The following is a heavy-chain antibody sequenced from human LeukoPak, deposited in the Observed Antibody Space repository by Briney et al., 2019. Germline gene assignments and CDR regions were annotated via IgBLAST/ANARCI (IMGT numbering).Heavy chain of an antibody. J-gene: IGHJ4*02. V-gene: IGHV3-30*04. CDR1: RFTFSSYS. D-gene: IGHD4-17*01. CDR3: ARESYGDLYFDY. Sequence: AGGSLRLSCAASRFTFSSYSMHWVRQAPGKGLEWVALISKDGSITFYADSVKGRFTISRDNSKNTLYLQINSLRTEDTSVYFCARESYGDLYFDYWGQGTLVTVSS. CDR2: ISKDGSIT.